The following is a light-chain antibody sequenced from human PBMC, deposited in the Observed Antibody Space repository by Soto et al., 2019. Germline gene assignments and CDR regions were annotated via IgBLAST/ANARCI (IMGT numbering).Light chain of an antibody. Sequence: QSVLTQPPSVSAAPGQKVIISCSGGSSNIGRNDVSWYQQVPGTAPKLLTYENNRRPSGIPDRFSGSRSGTSATLGITGLQTGDEADYYCGTWDSSLSAGVFGGGTKVTVL. J-gene: IGLJ2*01. CDR3: GTWDSSLSAGV. V-gene: IGLV1-51*01. CDR2: ENN. CDR1: SSNIGRND.